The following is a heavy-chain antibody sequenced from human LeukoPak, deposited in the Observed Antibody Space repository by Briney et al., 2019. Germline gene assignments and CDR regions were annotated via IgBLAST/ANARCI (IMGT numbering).Heavy chain of an antibody. D-gene: IGHD6-19*01. Sequence: ASVKVSCKASGYTFTGYYMHWVRQAPGQGLEWMGWINPNSGGTNYAQKFQGRVTMTRDTSISTAYMELRSLRSDDTAVYYCARVQSVAGTRSWFDPWGQGTLVTVSS. V-gene: IGHV1-2*02. CDR3: ARVQSVAGTRSWFDP. CDR1: GYTFTGYY. J-gene: IGHJ5*02. CDR2: INPNSGGT.